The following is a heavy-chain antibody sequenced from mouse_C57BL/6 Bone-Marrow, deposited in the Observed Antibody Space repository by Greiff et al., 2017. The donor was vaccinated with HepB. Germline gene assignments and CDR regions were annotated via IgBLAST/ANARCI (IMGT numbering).Heavy chain of an antibody. D-gene: IGHD1-1*01. CDR2: INPSSGYT. Sequence: VQLQQSGAELARPGASVKMSCKASGYTFTSYTMHWVKRRPGQGLEWIGYINPSSGYTKYNQKFKDKATLTADKSSSTVYMQLSSLTSEDSAVYYCARRGIYPSRAMDYWGQGTSVTVSS. CDR1: GYTFTSYT. J-gene: IGHJ4*01. CDR3: ARRGIYPSRAMDY. V-gene: IGHV1-4*01.